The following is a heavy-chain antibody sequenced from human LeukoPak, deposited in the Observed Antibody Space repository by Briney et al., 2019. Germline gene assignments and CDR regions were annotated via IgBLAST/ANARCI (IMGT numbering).Heavy chain of an antibody. D-gene: IGHD3-16*01. J-gene: IGHJ4*02. CDR3: ARERETGELDY. V-gene: IGHV4-30-2*01. CDR2: IYHSGST. Sequence: PSQTLSLTCTVSGGSISSGGYYWSWIRQPPGKGLEWIGYIYHSGSTYFNPSLKSRVTISVDRSKNQFSLKLSSVTAADTAVYYCARERETGELDYWGQGTLVTVSS. CDR1: GGSISSGGYY.